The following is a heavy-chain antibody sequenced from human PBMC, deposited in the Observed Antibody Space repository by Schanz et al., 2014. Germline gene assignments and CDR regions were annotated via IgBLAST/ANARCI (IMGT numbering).Heavy chain of an antibody. V-gene: IGHV1-18*01. J-gene: IGHJ4*02. D-gene: IGHD5-12*01. CDR3: ARGIRGYRANNYFDY. CDR2: ISVYTGNT. CDR1: GYTFTTYA. Sequence: QVQLVQSGAEAKKPGASVRVSCKASGYTFTTYAMSWVRQAPGQGLEWVGWISVYTGNTKYGQKVQGRVSMTADTSASTAYMELSSLRSEDTAVYSCARGIRGYRANNYFDYWGQGTLVTVSS.